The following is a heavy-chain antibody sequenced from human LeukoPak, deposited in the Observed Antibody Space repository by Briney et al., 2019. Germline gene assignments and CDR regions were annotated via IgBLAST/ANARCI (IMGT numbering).Heavy chain of an antibody. V-gene: IGHV4-34*01. CDR1: GGSFSGYY. Sequence: SETLSLTCAVYGGSFSGYYWSWIRQPPGKGLEWIGEINHSGSTNYNPSLKSRVTISVDTSKNQFSLELSSVTAADTAVYYCARAYSSSWYRKYDYWGQGTLVTVSS. J-gene: IGHJ4*02. CDR3: ARAYSSSWYRKYDY. CDR2: INHSGST. D-gene: IGHD6-13*01.